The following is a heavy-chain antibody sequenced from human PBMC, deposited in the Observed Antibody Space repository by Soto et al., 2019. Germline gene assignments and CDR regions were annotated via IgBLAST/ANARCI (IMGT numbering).Heavy chain of an antibody. CDR1: GGSISSYY. Sequence: QVQLQESGPGLVKPSETLSLTCTVSGGSISSYYWSWIRQPPGKGLEWIGYIYYSGSTNYNPSLKSRVTISVDTSKNQFSLKLSSVTAADTAVYYWAGGGRRRWFDSWGQGTLVTVSS. J-gene: IGHJ5*01. CDR2: IYYSGST. V-gene: IGHV4-59*01. D-gene: IGHD2-15*01. CDR3: AGGGRRRWFDS.